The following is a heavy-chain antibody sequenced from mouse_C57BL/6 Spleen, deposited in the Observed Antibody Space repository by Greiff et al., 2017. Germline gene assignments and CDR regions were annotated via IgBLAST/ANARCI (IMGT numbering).Heavy chain of an antibody. V-gene: IGHV5-17*01. Sequence: EVMLVESGGGLVKPGGSLKLSCAASGFTFSDYGMHWVRQAPEKGLEWVAYISSGSSTNYYADTVKGRFTISRDNAKNTLFLQMTSLRSEDTAMYYCARVVTYYFDYWGQGTTLTVSS. CDR2: ISSGSSTN. D-gene: IGHD2-2*01. J-gene: IGHJ2*01. CDR1: GFTFSDYG. CDR3: ARVVTYYFDY.